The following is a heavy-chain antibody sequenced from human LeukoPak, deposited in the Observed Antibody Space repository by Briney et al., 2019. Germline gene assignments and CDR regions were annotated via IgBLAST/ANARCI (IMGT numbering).Heavy chain of an antibody. D-gene: IGHD3-10*01. V-gene: IGHV4-61*02. CDR1: GGSISSGSYY. J-gene: IGHJ4*02. CDR2: IYTSGST. Sequence: KSSETLSLTCTVSGGSISSGSYYWSWIRQPAGKGLEWIGRIYTSGSTNYNPSLKSRVTISGDTSKNQFSLKLNSVTAADTAVYYCARDLAYGNCDYWGQGTLVTVSS. CDR3: ARDLAYGNCDY.